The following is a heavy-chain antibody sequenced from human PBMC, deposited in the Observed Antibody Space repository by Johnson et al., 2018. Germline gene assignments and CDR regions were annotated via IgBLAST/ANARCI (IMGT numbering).Heavy chain of an antibody. D-gene: IGHD6-19*01. CDR3: AIEPGYSSGGYTNKGHYYYMDV. J-gene: IGHJ6*03. CDR1: GFTFSSYG. CDR2: ISYDGSNK. V-gene: IGHV3-30*03. Sequence: QVQLVESGGGVVQPGRSLRLSCAASGFTFSSYGMHWVRQAPGKGLEWVAVISYDGSNKYYADSVKGRFTISRDNSKNTLYLQMNSLRAEDTAVYYCAIEPGYSSGGYTNKGHYYYMDVWGKGTTVTVSS.